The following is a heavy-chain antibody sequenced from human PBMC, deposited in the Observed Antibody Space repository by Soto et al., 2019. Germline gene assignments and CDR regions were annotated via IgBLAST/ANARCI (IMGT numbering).Heavy chain of an antibody. J-gene: IGHJ4*02. Sequence: QVQLVESGGGLVKPGGSLRLSCAASGFPFSDYYMNWIRQAPGKGLEWVSYISGSGRYTNYADSVKGGFTISRDNAQDSLYLQMSSLRADDTGVYYCACGAYGYGPEAGLWGQGTLVAVSS. CDR1: GFPFSDYY. D-gene: IGHD5-18*01. V-gene: IGHV3-11*06. CDR3: ACGAYGYGPEAGL. CDR2: ISGSGRYT.